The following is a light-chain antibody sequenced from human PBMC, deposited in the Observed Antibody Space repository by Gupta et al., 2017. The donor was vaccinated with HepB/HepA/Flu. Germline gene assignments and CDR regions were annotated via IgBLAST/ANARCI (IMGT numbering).Light chain of an antibody. V-gene: IGKV1-9*01. CDR1: YYINRY. CDR3: QQENSYPIT. J-gene: IGKJ5*01. Sequence: DILLTKSSSFLSASVGDRVTINCRASYYINRYLIWYQPIPGKAPNLLIYSASTMEGAVPSRFSGSGTGTEFTLTISSLQPEDIANYYCQQENSYPITFGQGTQLDIK. CDR2: SAS.